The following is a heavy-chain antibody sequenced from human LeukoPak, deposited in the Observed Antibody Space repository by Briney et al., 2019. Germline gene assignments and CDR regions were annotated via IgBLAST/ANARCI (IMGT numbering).Heavy chain of an antibody. Sequence: GASVKVSCKVSGYTLTELSMHWVRQAPGKGLEWMGGFDPEDGETIYAQKFQGRVTMTEDTSTDTAYMELSSLRSEDTAVYYCATRHTEYSSSSIMDVWGKGTTVTVSS. CDR2: FDPEDGET. CDR3: ATRHTEYSSSSIMDV. V-gene: IGHV1-24*01. J-gene: IGHJ6*03. D-gene: IGHD6-6*01. CDR1: GYTLTELS.